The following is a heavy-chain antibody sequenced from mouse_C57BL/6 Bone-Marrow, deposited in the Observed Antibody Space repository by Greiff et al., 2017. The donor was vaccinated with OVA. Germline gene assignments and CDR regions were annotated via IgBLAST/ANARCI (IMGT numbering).Heavy chain of an antibody. J-gene: IGHJ3*01. CDR3: ARHRRTWFAY. CDR1: GYTFTSYG. V-gene: IGHV1-81*01. CDR2: IYPRSGNT. Sequence: QVQLKESGAELARPGASVKLSCKASGYTFTSYGISWVKQRTGQGLEWIGEIYPRSGNTYYNEKFKGKATLTADKSSSTAYMELRSLTSEDSAVYFCARHRRTWFAYWGQGTLVTVSA.